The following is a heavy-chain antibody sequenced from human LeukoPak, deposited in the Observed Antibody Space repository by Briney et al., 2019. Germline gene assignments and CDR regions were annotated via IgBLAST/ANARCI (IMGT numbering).Heavy chain of an antibody. CDR2: ISVSGFET. Sequence: GGSLRLSCAASRFTPSSYTMRWVCQSPGERVEWGSAISVSGFETFYADSVKGRFTISREHSNDTLYLQMNRLGADDTAIYYCAKDRDVYSAFDSWGQGTLVTVSS. V-gene: IGHV3-23*01. CDR3: AKDRDVYSAFDS. D-gene: IGHD3-16*01. CDR1: RFTPSSYT. J-gene: IGHJ4*02.